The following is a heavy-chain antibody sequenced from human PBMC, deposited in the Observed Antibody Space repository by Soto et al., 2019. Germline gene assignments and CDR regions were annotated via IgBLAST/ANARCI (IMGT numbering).Heavy chain of an antibody. CDR3: ARSDTMIVAGYYFDY. D-gene: IGHD3-22*01. CDR2: IYYSGST. V-gene: IGHV4-31*03. J-gene: IGHJ4*02. Sequence: PSETLSLTCTVSGGSISSGDNYWSWIRQHPGKGLEWIGFIYYSGSTYYNPSLKSRVTISVDTSKNQFSLKLTSVTAADTAVYYCARSDTMIVAGYYFDYWGQGTLVTVSS. CDR1: GGSISSGDNY.